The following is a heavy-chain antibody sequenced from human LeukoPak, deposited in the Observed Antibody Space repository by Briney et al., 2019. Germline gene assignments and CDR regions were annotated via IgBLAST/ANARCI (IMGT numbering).Heavy chain of an antibody. Sequence: ASVKVSCKASGYTFTSYDINWVRQATGQGLEWMGWMNPNSGNTGYAQKFQGRVTMTRNTSISTAYMELSSLRSEDTAVYYCARGGYCSSTSCYNGEDNWFDPWGQGTLVTVSS. CDR1: GYTFTSYD. J-gene: IGHJ5*02. D-gene: IGHD2-2*02. CDR3: ARGGYCSSTSCYNGEDNWFDP. CDR2: MNPNSGNT. V-gene: IGHV1-8*01.